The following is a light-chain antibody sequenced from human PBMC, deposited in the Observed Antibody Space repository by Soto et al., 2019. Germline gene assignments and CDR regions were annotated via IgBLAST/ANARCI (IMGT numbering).Light chain of an antibody. V-gene: IGKV3-20*01. Sequence: EIVLTQSPGTLSLSPGERATLSCRASQSVSRSYLAWYQQKPGQAPRLLIYGASSRATGIPDRFSGSGSGTDFTLTFSRLDPEDFAVYYCQQYGGSTWTFGQGTKVEIK. J-gene: IGKJ1*01. CDR3: QQYGGSTWT. CDR1: QSVSRSY. CDR2: GAS.